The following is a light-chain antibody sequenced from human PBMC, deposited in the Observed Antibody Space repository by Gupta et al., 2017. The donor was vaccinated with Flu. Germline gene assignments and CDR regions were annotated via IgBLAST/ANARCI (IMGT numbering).Light chain of an antibody. V-gene: IGKV1-12*01. CDR3: HQTNSFPIT. CDR1: QGISSR. Sequence: DIQMTQSPSSLSASVGDRVTITCRASQGISSRLVWYQQKAGKAPRLLVYAASTLKSGVPSRFSGSGSGTDFTLTISSLQPEDFATYYCHQTNSFPITFGQGTRLEIK. CDR2: AAS. J-gene: IGKJ5*01.